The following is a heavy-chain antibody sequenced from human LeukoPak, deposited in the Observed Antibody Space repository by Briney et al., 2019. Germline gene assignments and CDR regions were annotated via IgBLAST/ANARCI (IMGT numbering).Heavy chain of an antibody. CDR2: ISSSSSTI. J-gene: IGHJ4*02. V-gene: IGHV3-48*01. D-gene: IGHD6-19*01. CDR3: ARVLYSSGWYGDHY. CDR1: GFTFSSYS. Sequence: GGSLRLSCAASGFTFSSYSMNWVRQAPGKGLEWVSYISSSSSTIYYADSVKGRFTVSRDNAKNSLYLQMNSLRAEDTAVYYCARVLYSSGWYGDHYWGQGTLITVSS.